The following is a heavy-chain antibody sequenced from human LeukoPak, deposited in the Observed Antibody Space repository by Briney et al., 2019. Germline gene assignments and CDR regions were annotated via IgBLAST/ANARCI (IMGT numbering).Heavy chain of an antibody. Sequence: GGSLRLSCAASGFTVSLYYMTWVRQAPGKGLEWVSVIYSGGPTYYADSVKGRFTISRDNSKNTVYLQMNSLRGEDTAVYFCARGWVVATGGFDMWGQGTMVTVST. D-gene: IGHD2-8*02. CDR1: GFTVSLYY. J-gene: IGHJ3*02. CDR3: ARGWVVATGGFDM. CDR2: IYSGGPT. V-gene: IGHV3-53*01.